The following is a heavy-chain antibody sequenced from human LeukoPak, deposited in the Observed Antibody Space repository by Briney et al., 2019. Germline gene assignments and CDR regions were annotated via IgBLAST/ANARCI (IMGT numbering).Heavy chain of an antibody. CDR2: ISSTGTYI. D-gene: IGHD3-10*01. CDR1: GFTFTNYA. V-gene: IGHV3-21*01. J-gene: IGHJ3*02. Sequence: GGSLRLSCAASGFTFTNYAMNWARQAPGKGLEWVSSISSTGTYIYYAVSVKGRFTISRDDAENSLYLQMNSLRAEDTAVYYCARDGRGAVAFDIWGQGTMVTVSS. CDR3: ARDGRGAVAFDI.